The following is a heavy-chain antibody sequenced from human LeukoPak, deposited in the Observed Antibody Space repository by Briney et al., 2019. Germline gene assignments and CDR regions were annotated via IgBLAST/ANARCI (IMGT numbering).Heavy chain of an antibody. CDR2: IYPGDSDI. CDR3: ARLRPSSTYYDAFDI. J-gene: IGHJ3*02. Sequence: GESLKISCKASGYTFTNYWIVWVRQMPGKGLEWMGIIYPGDSDIRYSPSFQGQVTISADKSISTAYLQWSSLKASDTAMFYCARLRPSSTYYDAFDIWGQGTMVTVSS. CDR1: GYTFTNYW. D-gene: IGHD3-22*01. V-gene: IGHV5-51*01.